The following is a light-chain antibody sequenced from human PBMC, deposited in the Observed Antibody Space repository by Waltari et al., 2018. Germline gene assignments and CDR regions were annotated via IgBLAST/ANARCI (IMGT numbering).Light chain of an antibody. Sequence: DIVLTQSPGTLSLPPGERATLPCRASQSVSRTLAWYQQKPGQAPRLLIFGASNRATGIPDRFSGSGSGTDFSLIITRLEPEDSAMYYCQHYVRLPATFGQGTKVEIK. CDR1: QSVSRT. J-gene: IGKJ1*01. CDR2: GAS. CDR3: QHYVRLPAT. V-gene: IGKV3-20*01.